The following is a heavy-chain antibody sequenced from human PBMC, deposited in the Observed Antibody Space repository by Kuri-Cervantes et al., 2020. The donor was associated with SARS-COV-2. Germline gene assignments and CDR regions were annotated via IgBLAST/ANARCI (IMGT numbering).Heavy chain of an antibody. CDR1: GGTFSSYA. V-gene: IGHV1-69*05. J-gene: IGHJ6*03. CDR2: IIPIFGTA. D-gene: IGHD5-18*01. CDR3: ARVRGYSYGYRGDYYMDV. Sequence: SVTVSCKASGGTFSSYAICWVRQAPGQGLEWMGGIIPIFGTANYAQKFQGRVTITTDESTSTAYMELSSLRSEDTAVYYCARVRGYSYGYRGDYYMDVWGKGTTVTVSS.